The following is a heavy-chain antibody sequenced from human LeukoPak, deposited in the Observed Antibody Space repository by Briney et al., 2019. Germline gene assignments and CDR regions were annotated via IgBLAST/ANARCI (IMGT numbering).Heavy chain of an antibody. CDR1: GYTFTSYG. CDR2: ISAYNGNT. CDR3: ARDSRQLLPGSVDY. Sequence: ASVKVSCKASGYTFTSYGISWVRQAPGHGLEWMGWISAYNGNTNYAQKLQGRVTMTTDTSTSTAYMELRSLRSDDTAVYYCARDSRQLLPGSVDYWGQGTLVTVSS. V-gene: IGHV1-18*01. J-gene: IGHJ4*02. D-gene: IGHD2-15*01.